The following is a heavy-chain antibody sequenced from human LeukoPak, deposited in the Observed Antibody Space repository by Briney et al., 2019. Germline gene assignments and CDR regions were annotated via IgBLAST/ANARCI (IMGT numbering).Heavy chain of an antibody. J-gene: IGHJ3*02. CDR3: ARDTGWAFDI. D-gene: IGHD4-11*01. CDR2: IRYDGSNR. Sequence: GGSLRLSCAASGFTFSSYGMHWVRQAPGKGLEWVAFIRYDGSNRYYADSVKGRFTISRDNFKNTLYLQMNSLRAEDTAVYYCARDTGWAFDIWGQGTMVTVSS. CDR1: GFTFSSYG. V-gene: IGHV3-30*02.